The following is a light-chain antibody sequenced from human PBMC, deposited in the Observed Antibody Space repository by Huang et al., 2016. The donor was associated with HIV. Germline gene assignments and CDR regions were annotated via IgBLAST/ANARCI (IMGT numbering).Light chain of an antibody. V-gene: IGKV1-39*01. J-gene: IGKJ4*01. Sequence: DIQMTQSPSSLSASVGDRVIMTCRASQTITTYLNWYQQRPGKAPKLLIYAASSLQSGVPSRFSGSGSWKDFTLTISSLPPEGFATYYCQQSYSRLLSFGGGTKVAIK. CDR1: QTITTY. CDR3: QQSYSRLLS. CDR2: AAS.